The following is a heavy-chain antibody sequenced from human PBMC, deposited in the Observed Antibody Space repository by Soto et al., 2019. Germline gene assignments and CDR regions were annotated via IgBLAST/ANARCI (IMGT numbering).Heavy chain of an antibody. CDR2: IYYSGST. J-gene: IGHJ4*02. CDR1: GGSISSGGYY. D-gene: IGHD2-15*01. V-gene: IGHV4-31*03. Sequence: PSETLSLTCTVSGGSISSGGYYWSWIRQHPGKGLEWIGYIYYSGSTYYNPSLKSRVTISVDTSKNQFSPRLSSVTTAVTAVYYCASTIAHILVVVAAIPPGAYLVNWGPGTLVTISS. CDR3: ASTIAHILVVVAAIPPGAYLVN.